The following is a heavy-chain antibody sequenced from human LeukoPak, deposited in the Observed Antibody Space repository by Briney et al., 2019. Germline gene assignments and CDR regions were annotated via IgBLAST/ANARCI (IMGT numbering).Heavy chain of an antibody. Sequence: GGSLRPSCAASGFTFSSYSMNWVRQAPGKGLEWVSSISSSSSYIYYADSVKGRFTISRDNAKNSLYLQMNSLRAEDTALYYCARDLPQIEYWGQGTLVTVSS. J-gene: IGHJ4*02. D-gene: IGHD3-22*01. V-gene: IGHV3-21*04. CDR1: GFTFSSYS. CDR2: ISSSSSYI. CDR3: ARDLPQIEY.